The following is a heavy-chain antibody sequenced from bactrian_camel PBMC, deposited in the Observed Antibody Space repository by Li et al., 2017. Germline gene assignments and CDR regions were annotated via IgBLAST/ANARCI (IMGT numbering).Heavy chain of an antibody. D-gene: IGHD6*01. V-gene: IGHV3S53*01. CDR3: AADVGSMSGNCQPNY. Sequence: HVQLVESGGGSVQAGGSLRLSCAISGNTYSLNCLGWFRQAPGMEREQVAVFRYTFGRTTYYADSVKGRFTISRDDARNTVYLQMNNLKPEDTAIYYCAADVGSMSGNCQPNYGGQGTQVTVS. CDR2: FRYTFGRTT. CDR1: GNTYSLNC. J-gene: IGHJ4*01.